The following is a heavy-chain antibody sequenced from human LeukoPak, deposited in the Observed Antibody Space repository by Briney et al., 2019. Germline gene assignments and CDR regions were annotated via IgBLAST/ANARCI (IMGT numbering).Heavy chain of an antibody. CDR3: TTDYQAVAFFDY. CDR1: GFTFSNAW. J-gene: IGHJ4*02. D-gene: IGHD6-19*01. V-gene: IGHV3-15*01. Sequence: PGGSLRLSCAASGFTFSNAWMSWVRQAPGKGLEWVGRIKSKTDGGTTDYAAPVKGRFTISRDDSKNTLYLQMNSLKTEYTAVYYCTTDYQAVAFFDYWGQGTLVTVSS. CDR2: IKSKTDGGTT.